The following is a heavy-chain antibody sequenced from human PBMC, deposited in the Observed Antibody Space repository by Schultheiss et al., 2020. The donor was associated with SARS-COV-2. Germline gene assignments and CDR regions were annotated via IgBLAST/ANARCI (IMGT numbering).Heavy chain of an antibody. V-gene: IGHV3-23*01. J-gene: IGHJ4*02. Sequence: GGSLRLSCAASGFTFNNYAMSWVRQAPGKGLEWVSAISGSATSTYYADSVRGRSTISRDNAQNSLYLQMNSLRDEDTAVYYCARVRGGGDFDYWGQGTLVTVSS. CDR2: ISGSATST. D-gene: IGHD2-15*01. CDR1: GFTFNNYA. CDR3: ARVRGGGDFDY.